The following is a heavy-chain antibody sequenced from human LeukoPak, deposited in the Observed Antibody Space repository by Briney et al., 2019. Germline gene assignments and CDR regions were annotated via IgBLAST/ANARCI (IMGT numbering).Heavy chain of an antibody. V-gene: IGHV4-38-2*02. CDR1: GYSISSGYY. D-gene: IGHD2-2*01. CDR3: ARDSSPAALPYMDA. J-gene: IGHJ6*03. Sequence: PSETLSLTCAVSGYSISSGYYWGWIRQPPGKGLERIGSIYHSGSTYYNPSLKSRVTISVDTSKNQFSLRVTSVTAADRALYFCARDSSPAALPYMDAWGKGTTVTVSS. CDR2: IYHSGST.